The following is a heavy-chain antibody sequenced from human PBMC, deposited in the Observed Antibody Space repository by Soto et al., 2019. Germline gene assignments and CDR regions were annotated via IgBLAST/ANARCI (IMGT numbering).Heavy chain of an antibody. Sequence: GGSLRLSCATSGFTFSSYAMSWVRQAPGKGLEWVSAISGSGGSTYYADSVKGRFTISRDNSKNTLYLQMNSLRAEDTAVYYCAKDPINVNPVDTGGYWGQGTLVTVSS. J-gene: IGHJ4*02. CDR3: AKDPINVNPVDTGGY. D-gene: IGHD3-16*02. CDR2: ISGSGGST. V-gene: IGHV3-23*01. CDR1: GFTFSSYA.